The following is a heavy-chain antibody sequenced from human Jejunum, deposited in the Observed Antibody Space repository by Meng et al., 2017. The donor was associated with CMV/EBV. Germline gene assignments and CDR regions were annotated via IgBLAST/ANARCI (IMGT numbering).Heavy chain of an antibody. D-gene: IGHD5-18*01. Sequence: LTCSVSGGSINSGDYYWTWIRQSPGKGLEWIGYISNSGSAYYNPSLKSRVTISVDTSKNQFSLKVTSVTAADTAVYYCAEGVGHSFYWGPGTLVTVSS. J-gene: IGHJ1*01. CDR2: ISNSGSA. CDR1: GGSINSGDYY. V-gene: IGHV4-30-4*01. CDR3: AEGVGHSFY.